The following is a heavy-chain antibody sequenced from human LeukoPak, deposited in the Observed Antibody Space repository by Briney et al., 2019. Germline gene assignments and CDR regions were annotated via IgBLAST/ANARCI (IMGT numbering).Heavy chain of an antibody. D-gene: IGHD2-15*01. V-gene: IGHV3-23*01. Sequence: PGGSLRLSCAASGFSFSTHGMHWVRQAPGKGPECVSAISDSGTRTYYADSVKGRFTISRDNSKNTLYLQLNGLRAEDMAIYYCASRDPCSGGSCYALAYWGQGTLVTVSS. J-gene: IGHJ4*02. CDR1: GFSFSTHG. CDR3: ASRDPCSGGSCYALAY. CDR2: ISDSGTRT.